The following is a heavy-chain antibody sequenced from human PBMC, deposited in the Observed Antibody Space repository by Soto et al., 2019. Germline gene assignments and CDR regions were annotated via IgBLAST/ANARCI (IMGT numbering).Heavy chain of an antibody. Sequence: LRLSCAASGFTFSSYGMHWVRQAPGKGLEWVAVISYDGSNKYYADSVKGRFTISRDNSKNTLYLQMNSLRAEDTAVYYCAKSIAVAGYFDYWGQGTLVTVSS. CDR3: AKSIAVAGYFDY. V-gene: IGHV3-30*18. CDR2: ISYDGSNK. D-gene: IGHD6-19*01. J-gene: IGHJ4*02. CDR1: GFTFSSYG.